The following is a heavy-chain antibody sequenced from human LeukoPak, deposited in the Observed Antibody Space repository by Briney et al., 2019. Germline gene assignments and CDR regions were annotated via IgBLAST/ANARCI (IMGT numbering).Heavy chain of an antibody. CDR2: INHSGST. CDR3: ARRNMITFGGVIVLGYYFDY. D-gene: IGHD3-16*02. V-gene: IGHV4-34*01. CDR1: GGSFSGYY. J-gene: IGHJ4*02. Sequence: SETLSLTCAVYGGSFSGYYWSWIRQPPGKGLEWIGEINHSGSTNYNPSLKSRVTISVDTSKNRFSLKLSSVTAADTAVYYCARRNMITFGGVIVLGYYFDYWGQGTLVTVSS.